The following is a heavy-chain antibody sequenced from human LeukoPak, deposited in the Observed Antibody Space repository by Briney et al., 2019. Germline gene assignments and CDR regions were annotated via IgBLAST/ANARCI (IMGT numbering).Heavy chain of an antibody. CDR2: INPNSGGT. CDR3: ARFPSGGLCDY. Sequence: GASVKVSCKTSGYTFTGYYMHWVRQAPGQGLEWMGWINPNSGGTNYAQKFQGRVTMTSDTSISTAYMDLSSLRSDVTAVYYCARFPSGGLCDYWGQGTLVTVSS. D-gene: IGHD2-15*01. CDR1: GYTFTGYY. V-gene: IGHV1-2*02. J-gene: IGHJ4*02.